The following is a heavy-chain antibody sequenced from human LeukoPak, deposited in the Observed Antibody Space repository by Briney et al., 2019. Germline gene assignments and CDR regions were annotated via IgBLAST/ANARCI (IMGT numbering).Heavy chain of an antibody. CDR2: INHSGST. CDR1: GGSFSGYY. Sequence: PSETLSLTCAVYGGSFSGYYWSWIRQPPGKGLEWIGEINHSGSTNYNPSLKSRVTISVDTSKNQFSLKLSSVTAADTAVYYCARGCSSSWPYYYYYYMDVWGKGTTVTVSS. J-gene: IGHJ6*03. V-gene: IGHV4-34*01. D-gene: IGHD6-13*01. CDR3: ARGCSSSWPYYYYYYMDV.